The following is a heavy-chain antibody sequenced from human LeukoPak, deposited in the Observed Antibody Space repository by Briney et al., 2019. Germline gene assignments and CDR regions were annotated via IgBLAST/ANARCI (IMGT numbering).Heavy chain of an antibody. CDR3: ATLGATSFDY. CDR1: GYTFSDYY. V-gene: IGHV1-2*02. Sequence: ASVKVSCKTSGYTFSDYYIHWVRQAPGQGLEWMGWIVPHSGGTKYAQKFQGRVTMTRDTSISTAYMELSRLRYDDTAVYYCATLGATSFDYWGQGALVTVSS. CDR2: IVPHSGGT. J-gene: IGHJ4*02. D-gene: IGHD1-26*01.